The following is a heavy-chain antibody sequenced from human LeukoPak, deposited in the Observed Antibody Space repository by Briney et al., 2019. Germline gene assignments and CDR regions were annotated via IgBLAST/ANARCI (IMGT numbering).Heavy chain of an antibody. CDR1: GGSISSGSYY. CDR2: IYTSGST. CDR3: ARVSTREYSTSWFDY. Sequence: SETLSLTCTVSGGSISSGSYYWSWIRQPAGKGLEWIGRIYTSGSTNYNPSLKSRVTISVDTSKNQFSLKLSSVTAADTALYYCARVSTREYSTSWFDYWGQGTLVTVSS. D-gene: IGHD2-2*01. V-gene: IGHV4-61*02. J-gene: IGHJ4*02.